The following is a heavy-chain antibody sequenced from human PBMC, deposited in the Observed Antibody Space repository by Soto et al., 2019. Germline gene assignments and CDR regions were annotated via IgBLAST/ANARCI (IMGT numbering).Heavy chain of an antibody. CDR1: GGSIANYY. Sequence: PSETLSLTCSVSGGSIANYYWSWIRQPPGKGLEWIGYVYYSGSTNYNPSLKSRVTMSVDTSRSLFSLKLTSVTAADTAMYYCARQIYDSDTGPNFQYYFDSWGQGTPVTVSS. CDR2: VYYSGST. CDR3: ARQIYDSDTGPNFQYYFDS. J-gene: IGHJ4*02. D-gene: IGHD3-22*01. V-gene: IGHV4-59*01.